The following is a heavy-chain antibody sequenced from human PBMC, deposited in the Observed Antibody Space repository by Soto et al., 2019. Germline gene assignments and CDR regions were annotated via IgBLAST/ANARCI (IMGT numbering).Heavy chain of an antibody. V-gene: IGHV1-2*04. Sequence: QVQLVQSGAEVRKPGASVTVSCRSSGDSFNDYYIHWVRQAHGQGLEWMGWINPNSGVTKYAQKFQGWVSMTRDTSIRTVYMQLSRLRSDDTAVYHCARESGGATATLDYYYFYMDVWGTGTTVTVSS. CDR1: GDSFNDYY. D-gene: IGHD1-26*01. J-gene: IGHJ6*03. CDR3: ARESGGATATLDYYYFYMDV. CDR2: INPNSGVT.